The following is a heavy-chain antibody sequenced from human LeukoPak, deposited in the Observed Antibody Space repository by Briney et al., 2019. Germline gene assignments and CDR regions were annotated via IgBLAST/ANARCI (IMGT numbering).Heavy chain of an antibody. CDR3: ARDRDGVLRFLEWTPPGDY. V-gene: IGHV1-8*01. CDR1: GYTFTSYD. Sequence: ASVKVSCKTSGYTFTSYDINWVRQATGQGLEWLGWMSPNNGDTGYAQKFQGRVTMTRDTSTSTVYMELSSLRSEDTAVYYCARDRDGVLRFLEWTPPGDYWGQGTLVTVSS. D-gene: IGHD3-3*01. CDR2: MSPNNGDT. J-gene: IGHJ4*02.